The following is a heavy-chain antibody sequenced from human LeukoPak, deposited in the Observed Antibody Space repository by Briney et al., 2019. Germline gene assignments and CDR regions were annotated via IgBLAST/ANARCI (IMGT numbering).Heavy chain of an antibody. D-gene: IGHD3-10*01. CDR3: ARRRGQGSGSYFHYYYYGMDV. J-gene: IGHJ6*02. V-gene: IGHV4-34*01. CDR2: INHSGNT. Sequence: PSETLSLTCAVYVGSFSGYYWTWIRQPPGKGLEWIGEINHSGNTNYNPSLKSRVTILVDTSKNQFSLKLSSVTAADTAVYSCARRRGQGSGSYFHYYYYGMDVWGQGTTVTVSS. CDR1: VGSFSGYY.